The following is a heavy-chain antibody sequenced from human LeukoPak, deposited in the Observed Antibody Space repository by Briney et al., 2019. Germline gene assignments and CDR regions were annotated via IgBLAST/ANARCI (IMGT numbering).Heavy chain of an antibody. V-gene: IGHV3-7*01. D-gene: IGHD4-17*01. CDR1: GFTFSSYW. J-gene: IGHJ4*02. Sequence: PGGSLRLSCAASGFTFSSYWMSWVRQAPGKGLEWVANIKHDGSETSYVDSVKGRFTISRDNAKNSLYLQMNGLRAEDTAVYYCARDGAYGDYSDYWGQGTLVTVSS. CDR3: ARDGAYGDYSDY. CDR2: IKHDGSET.